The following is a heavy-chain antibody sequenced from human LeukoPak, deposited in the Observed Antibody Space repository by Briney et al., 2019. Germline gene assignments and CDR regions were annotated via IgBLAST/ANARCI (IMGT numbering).Heavy chain of an antibody. D-gene: IGHD5-12*01. J-gene: IGHJ4*02. CDR3: ASQYGGYAYFDH. CDR2: IKQDGSEK. V-gene: IGHV3-7*01. Sequence: PGGSLRLSCAASGFTFSNYWMSWVRQAPGKGLEWVANIKQDGSEKYYVDSVKGRFTISRDDAKNSLYLQMNSLRDEDTAVYYCASQYGGYAYFDHWGQGPLVTVSS. CDR1: GFTFSNYW.